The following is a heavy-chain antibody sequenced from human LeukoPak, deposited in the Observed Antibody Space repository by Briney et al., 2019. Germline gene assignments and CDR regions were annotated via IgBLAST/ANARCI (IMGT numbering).Heavy chain of an antibody. V-gene: IGHV3-74*01. CDR2: INSDGSST. CDR1: GFAVSSNY. CDR3: ARDSASGITGTTYYFGY. Sequence: PGGSLRLSCVASGFAVSSNYMSWVRQAPGKGLVWVSRINSDGSSTSYADSVKGRFTISRDNAKNTLYLQMNSLRAEDTAVYYCARDSASGITGTTYYFGYWGQGTLVTVSS. D-gene: IGHD1-14*01. J-gene: IGHJ4*02.